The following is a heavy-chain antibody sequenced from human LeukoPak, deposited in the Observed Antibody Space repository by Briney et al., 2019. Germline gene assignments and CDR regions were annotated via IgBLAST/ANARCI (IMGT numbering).Heavy chain of an antibody. J-gene: IGHJ4*02. V-gene: IGHV3-48*04. CDR3: VRDRGTYRPIDY. CDR2: ISSSGSTM. CDR1: GFTFSTYS. Sequence: GGSLRLSCAASGFTFSTYSLNWVRQAPGKGLEWISYISSSGSTMYYADSVKGRFTISRDNAKNSLYLQMNSLRAEDTAIYYCVRDRGTYRPIDYWGQGILVTVSS. D-gene: IGHD1-26*01.